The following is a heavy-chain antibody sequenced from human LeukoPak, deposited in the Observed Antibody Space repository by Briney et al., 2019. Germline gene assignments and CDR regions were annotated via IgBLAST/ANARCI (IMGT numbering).Heavy chain of an antibody. CDR3: ARHPPSYKGAFDM. Sequence: SETLSLTCAVYGGSFSGYYWSWIRQPPGKGLEWIGEINHSGSTNYNPSLKSRVTISVDTSKNQFSLKLNSVTAADTAVYYCARHPPSYKGAFDMWGQGTMVTVSS. D-gene: IGHD1-14*01. CDR1: GGSFSGYY. CDR2: INHSGST. V-gene: IGHV4-34*01. J-gene: IGHJ3*02.